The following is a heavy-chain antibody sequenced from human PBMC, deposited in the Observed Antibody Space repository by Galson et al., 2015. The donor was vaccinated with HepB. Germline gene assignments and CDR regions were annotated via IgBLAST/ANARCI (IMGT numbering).Heavy chain of an antibody. CDR3: TTELLMVYAIHTDY. D-gene: IGHD2-8*01. V-gene: IGHV3-15*07. Sequence: SLRLSCAASGFTFSNAWMNWVRQAPGKGLEWVGRIKSKTDGGTTDYAAPVKGRFTISRDDSKNTLYLQMNSLKTEDTAVYYCTTELLMVYAIHTDYWGQGTLVTVSS. CDR1: GFTFSNAW. J-gene: IGHJ4*02. CDR2: IKSKTDGGTT.